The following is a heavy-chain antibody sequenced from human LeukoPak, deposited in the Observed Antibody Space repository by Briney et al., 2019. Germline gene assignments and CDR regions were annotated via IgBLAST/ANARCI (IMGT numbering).Heavy chain of an antibody. J-gene: IGHJ3*02. V-gene: IGHV3-48*01. CDR3: FLAVAGNEWGGRAFDI. CDR1: GFTFSSYS. D-gene: IGHD6-19*01. CDR2: ISSSSSSTI. Sequence: GGSLRLSCAASGFTFSSYSMNWVRQAPGKGLEWVSYISSSSSSTIYYADSVKGRFTISRDNAKNSLYLQMNSLRAEDTAVYYCFLAVAGNEWGGRAFDIWGQGTMVTVSS.